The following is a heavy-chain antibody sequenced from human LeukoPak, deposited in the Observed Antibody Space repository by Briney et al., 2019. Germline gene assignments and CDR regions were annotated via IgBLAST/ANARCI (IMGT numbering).Heavy chain of an antibody. CDR2: IYPSDSDT. CDR3: ARRAYCSSTSCTLYGMDV. CDR1: GYSFTSYW. J-gene: IGHJ6*02. Sequence: GEPLKISCKGSGYSFTSYWIGWVRQMPGKGLEWMGIIYPSDSDTRYSPSFQGQVTISADKSITTAYLQWSSLKASDTAIYYCARRAYCSSTSCTLYGMDVWGQGTTVTVSS. D-gene: IGHD2-2*01. V-gene: IGHV5-51*01.